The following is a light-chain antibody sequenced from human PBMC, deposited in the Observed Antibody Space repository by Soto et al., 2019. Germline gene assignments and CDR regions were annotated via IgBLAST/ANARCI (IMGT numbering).Light chain of an antibody. CDR3: QQSSNSPVYT. V-gene: IGKV1-39*01. J-gene: IGKJ2*01. CDR1: QSIAYY. Sequence: DIQMTQSPSSLSASVGDRVTITCRASQSIAYYLNWFQQKPGNAPKLLIYAASSLQSGVPSRFSGSGSGTDFTVTISSLQPEEFATYYCQQSSNSPVYTFGQGNKLYVK. CDR2: AAS.